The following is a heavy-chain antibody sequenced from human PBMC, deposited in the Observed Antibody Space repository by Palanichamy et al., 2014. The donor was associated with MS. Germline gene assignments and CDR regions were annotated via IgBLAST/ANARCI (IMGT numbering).Heavy chain of an antibody. J-gene: IGHJ4*02. CDR1: GDSFNTYW. CDR3: ARRLGADLWSLGSYYFDY. CDR2: IYPGDSDT. V-gene: IGHV5-51*01. Sequence: EVQLVQSGAEVKKPGESLKISCKGSGDSFNTYWIGWVRQVPGKSLEWMGIIYPGDSDTRYSPSFQGQVTISADKSISTAYLQWSSLKASDTAMYYCARRLGADLWSLGSYYFDYWGQGTLVTVSS. D-gene: IGHD3-10*01.